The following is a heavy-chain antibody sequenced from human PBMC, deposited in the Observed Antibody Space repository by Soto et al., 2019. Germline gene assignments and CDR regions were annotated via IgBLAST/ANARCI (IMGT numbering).Heavy chain of an antibody. CDR1: GFTFSSYA. CDR2: ISGSGGST. V-gene: IGHV3-23*01. D-gene: IGHD3-10*01. Sequence: PGGSLRLSCAASGFTFSSYAMSWVRQAPGKGLEWVSAISGSGGSTYYADSVKGRFTISRDNSKNTLYLQMNSLRAEDTAVYYCAKAPMLYGSGSYSIYYFDDWRHGTLVTVSS. J-gene: IGHJ4*01. CDR3: AKAPMLYGSGSYSIYYFDD.